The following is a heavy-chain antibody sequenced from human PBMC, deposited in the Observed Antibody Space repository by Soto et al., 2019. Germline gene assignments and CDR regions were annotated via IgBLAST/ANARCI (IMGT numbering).Heavy chain of an antibody. CDR1: GFTFGDYA. Sequence: EVQLVESGGGLVQPGRSLRLSCTASGFTFGDYAMSWFRQAPGKGLEWVGFIRSNAYGGTTEYAASVKGRFTISRDDSKSIAYLQMNSLKTEDTAVYYCTREAGTVTTFPIDYWGQGTLVTVSS. J-gene: IGHJ4*02. CDR3: TREAGTVTTFPIDY. V-gene: IGHV3-49*03. D-gene: IGHD4-17*01. CDR2: IRSNAYGGTT.